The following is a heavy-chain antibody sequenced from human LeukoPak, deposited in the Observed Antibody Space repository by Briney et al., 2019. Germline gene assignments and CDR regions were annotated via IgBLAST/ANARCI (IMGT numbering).Heavy chain of an antibody. J-gene: IGHJ4*02. CDR3: AREAPISDSGNYYKSLGY. Sequence: GGSLRLSCAASGFTFSSYAMSWVRQAPGKGLEWVSSISGSSSYIYYADSVKGRFTISRDNAKNSLYLQMNSLRAEDTAVYYCAREAPISDSGNYYKSLGYWGQGTLVTVSS. V-gene: IGHV3-21*01. CDR1: GFTFSSYA. D-gene: IGHD3-10*01. CDR2: ISGSSSYI.